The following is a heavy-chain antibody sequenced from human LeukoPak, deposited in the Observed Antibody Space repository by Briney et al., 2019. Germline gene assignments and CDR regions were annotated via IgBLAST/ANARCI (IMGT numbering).Heavy chain of an antibody. Sequence: PSETLSLTCTVSGGSISSYYWSWIRQPPGKGLEWIGYISYSGSTNYNPSLKSRVTISVDTSKNQFSLRLRSVTAADTAVYYCARLNGGSWSQGTLVTVSS. V-gene: IGHV4-59*08. CDR2: ISYSGST. CDR1: GGSISSYY. D-gene: IGHD3-16*01. J-gene: IGHJ4*02. CDR3: ARLNGGS.